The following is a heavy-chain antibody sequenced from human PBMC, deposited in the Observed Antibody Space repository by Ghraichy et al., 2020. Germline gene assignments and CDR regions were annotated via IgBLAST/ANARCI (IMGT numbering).Heavy chain of an antibody. CDR3: ARAAYYYDRSDY. Sequence: GGSLRLSCTASGFTFSNDWMGWVRQAPGKGLEWVANIKQDGSEKHYVGSVEGRFTISRDNAKNSVYLQMNSLRAEDTAVYYCARAAYYYDRSDYWGRGTLVTVSS. V-gene: IGHV3-7*01. CDR1: GFTFSNDW. J-gene: IGHJ4*02. D-gene: IGHD3-22*01. CDR2: IKQDGSEK.